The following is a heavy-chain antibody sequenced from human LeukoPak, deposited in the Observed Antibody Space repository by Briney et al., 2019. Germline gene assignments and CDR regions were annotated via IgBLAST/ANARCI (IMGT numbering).Heavy chain of an antibody. D-gene: IGHD3-10*01. J-gene: IGHJ4*02. V-gene: IGHV3-53*01. CDR1: GFTVRSSY. CDR3: AKLASVLLWFGELSFFDY. CDR2: IYSGGSP. Sequence: GGSLRLSCAASGFTVRSSYMSWVRQAPGKGLEWVSVIYSGGSPDYADSAKGRFTISRDNSKNTLYLQMNSLRAEDTAVYYCAKLASVLLWFGELSFFDYWGQGTLVTVSS.